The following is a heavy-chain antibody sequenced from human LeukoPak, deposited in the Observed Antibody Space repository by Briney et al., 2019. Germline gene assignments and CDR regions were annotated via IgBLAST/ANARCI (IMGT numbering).Heavy chain of an antibody. Sequence: GESLKISCKGSGYSFTSFWIGWVRQIPGKSLEWMGIIYPGDSDTRYSPSFQGQVTISADKSISTAYLQWSSLKASDTAMYYCATAHGYNRWYFDHWGQGTLVTVSS. CDR1: GYSFTSFW. V-gene: IGHV5-51*01. CDR3: ATAHGYNRWYFDH. D-gene: IGHD5-24*01. CDR2: IYPGDSDT. J-gene: IGHJ4*02.